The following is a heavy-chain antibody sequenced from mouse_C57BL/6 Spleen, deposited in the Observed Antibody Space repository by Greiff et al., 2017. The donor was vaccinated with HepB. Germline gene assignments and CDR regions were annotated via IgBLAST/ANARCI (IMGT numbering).Heavy chain of an antibody. V-gene: IGHV5-4*01. D-gene: IGHD1-1*01. Sequence: DVHLVESGGGLVKPGGSLKLSCAASGFTFSSYAMSWVRQTPEKRLEWVATISDGGSYTYYPDNVKGRFTISRDNAKNNLYLQMSHLKSEDTAMYYCAREGYGSSRYYFDYWGQGTTLTVSS. CDR3: AREGYGSSRYYFDY. CDR1: GFTFSSYA. CDR2: ISDGGSYT. J-gene: IGHJ2*01.